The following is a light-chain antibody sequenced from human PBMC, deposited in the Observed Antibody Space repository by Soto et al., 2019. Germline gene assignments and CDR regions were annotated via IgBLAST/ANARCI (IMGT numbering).Light chain of an antibody. CDR1: SSDVGYYNY. CDR2: DVS. V-gene: IGLV2-14*03. J-gene: IGLJ2*01. CDR3: SSYTSSNTVI. Sequence: QSALTQPASVSGSPGQSITISCTGTSSDVGYYNYVSWYQQHPGKAPKLMIYDVSDRPSGVSDRFSASRSGNTASLSISGLQAEDEADYYCSSYTSSNTVIFVVGTKLTVL.